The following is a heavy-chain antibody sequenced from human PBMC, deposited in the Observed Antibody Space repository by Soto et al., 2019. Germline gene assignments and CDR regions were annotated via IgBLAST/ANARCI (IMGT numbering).Heavy chain of an antibody. Sequence: QVQLVQSGAEVKKPGASVKVSCKASGYTFTSYGISWVRQAPGQGLEWMGWIRAYNGNTNYAQKLQGRVTMTTDTSSSAAYMELRSLRAEDTAVYYCARNYEVTTYDFWGGSYGGWFDPWGQGTLVTVSS. D-gene: IGHD3-3*01. J-gene: IGHJ5*02. V-gene: IGHV1-18*04. CDR3: ARNYEVTTYDFWGGSYGGWFDP. CDR1: GYTFTSYG. CDR2: IRAYNGNT.